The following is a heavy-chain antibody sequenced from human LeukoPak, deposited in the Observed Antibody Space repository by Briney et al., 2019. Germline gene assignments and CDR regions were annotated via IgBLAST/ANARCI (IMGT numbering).Heavy chain of an antibody. Sequence: GASVKVSCKASGYTFINYYMHWVRQAPGQGLEWMGIINPSGGSTSYAQKFQGRVTMTRDTSTSTVYMDLSSLRSEDTAVYYCARGWLAETTVVTPYNYWGQGTVVTVSS. V-gene: IGHV1-46*01. J-gene: IGHJ4*02. CDR3: ARGWLAETTVVTPYNY. CDR2: INPSGGST. CDR1: GYTFINYY. D-gene: IGHD4-23*01.